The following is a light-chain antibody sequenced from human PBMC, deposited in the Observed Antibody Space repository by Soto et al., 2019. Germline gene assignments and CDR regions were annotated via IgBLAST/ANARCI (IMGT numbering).Light chain of an antibody. CDR3: ASYIDTSTYV. Sequence: QSALTQPASVSGSPGQSITISCTGTSSDVGSYNLVSWYQQHPGKAPKLMIYEGSKRPSGVSNRFSGSKSGTTASLSISGLQAEDEADYFCASYIDTSTYVFGTGTKVTVL. CDR2: EGS. J-gene: IGLJ1*01. V-gene: IGLV2-14*02. CDR1: SSDVGSYNL.